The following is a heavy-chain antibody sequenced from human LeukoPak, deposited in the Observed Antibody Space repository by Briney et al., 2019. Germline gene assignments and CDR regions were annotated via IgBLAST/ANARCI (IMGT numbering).Heavy chain of an antibody. CDR3: AKSLRFDY. V-gene: IGHV3-30*18. Sequence: GGSLRLSCAASGFTFSSYEMNWVRQAPGKGLEWVAVISYDGSNKYYADSVKGRFTISRDNSKNTLYLQMNSLRAEDTAVYYCAKSLRFDYWGQGTLVTVSS. CDR1: GFTFSSYE. D-gene: IGHD5/OR15-5a*01. J-gene: IGHJ4*02. CDR2: ISYDGSNK.